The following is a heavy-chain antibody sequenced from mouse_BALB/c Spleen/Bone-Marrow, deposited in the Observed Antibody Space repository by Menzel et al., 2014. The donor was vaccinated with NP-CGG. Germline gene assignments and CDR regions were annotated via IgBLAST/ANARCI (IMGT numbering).Heavy chain of an antibody. CDR1: GFSFSNYG. Sequence: DVHLVESGGGLVKSGGSLKLSCAASGFSFSNYGMSWLRQTPEKRLEWVTTISGDGRYTFYSDSVKGRFTISRDNAKNNLSLQLSSLRSEDTALYYCSRHAYYDQTEVSFVCWGQGTLVTVSA. CDR3: SRHAYYDQTEVSFVC. D-gene: IGHD2-4*01. CDR2: ISGDGRYT. J-gene: IGHJ3*01. V-gene: IGHV5-9-2*01.